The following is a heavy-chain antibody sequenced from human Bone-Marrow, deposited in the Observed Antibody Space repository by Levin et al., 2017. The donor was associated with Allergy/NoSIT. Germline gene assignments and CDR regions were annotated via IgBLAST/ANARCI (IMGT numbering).Heavy chain of an antibody. J-gene: IGHJ6*02. CDR2: INPITGDS. CDR3: ARSADPAAIGDHGMDV. Sequence: GASVKVSCKASGYSFTDYYVHWVRQAPGQGLDYMGWINPITGDSKCPQRFQGRVTMTRDTSVTTAYMEVSRLRPDDTAVYFCARSADPAAIGDHGMDVWGHGTTVTVSS. V-gene: IGHV1-2*02. D-gene: IGHD2-2*01. CDR1: GYSFTDYY.